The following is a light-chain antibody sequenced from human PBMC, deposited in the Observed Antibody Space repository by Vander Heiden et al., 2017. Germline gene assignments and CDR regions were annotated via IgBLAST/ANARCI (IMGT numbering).Light chain of an antibody. CDR2: LGS. Sequence: EMVMTQSPLSLPVTPGEPASISCRSSQSLLHSNGYNYLDWYLQKPGQSPQLLIYLGSNRASGVPDRFSGSGSGTDFTLKISRVEAEDVGVYYCMQALQTPPYTFGQGTKLEIK. CDR3: MQALQTPPYT. J-gene: IGKJ2*01. CDR1: QSLLHSNGYNY. V-gene: IGKV2-28*01.